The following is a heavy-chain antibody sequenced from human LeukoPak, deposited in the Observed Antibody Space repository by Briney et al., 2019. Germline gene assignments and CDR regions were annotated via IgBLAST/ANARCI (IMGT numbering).Heavy chain of an antibody. D-gene: IGHD2-2*01. CDR3: ARGLGYCSSTSCYSPMDV. V-gene: IGHV1-69*05. CDR1: GGTFSSYA. CDR2: IIPIFGTA. J-gene: IGHJ6*04. Sequence: ASVKVSCKASGGTFSSYAISWVRQAPGQGLEWMGGIIPIFGTANYAQKFQGRVTITTDESTSTAYMELSSLRSEDTAVYYCARGLGYCSSTSCYSPMDVWGKGTTVTVSP.